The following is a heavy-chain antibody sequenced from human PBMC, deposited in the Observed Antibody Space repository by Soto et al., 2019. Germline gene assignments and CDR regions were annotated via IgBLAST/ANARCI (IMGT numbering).Heavy chain of an antibody. CDR3: PRVYDFWSGYQTPFDY. CDR2: ISVYNGNT. CDR1: GYTFSSYG. Sequence: QVQLLQSGGEVKKPGASVKVSCKASGYTFSSYGISWVRQAPGQGLEWMGWISVYNGNTNYAQKLQGRVTMTTDTSTSTAYMELRSLRSDDTAVYYCPRVYDFWSGYQTPFDYWGQGTLVTVSS. V-gene: IGHV1-18*01. J-gene: IGHJ4*02. D-gene: IGHD3-3*01.